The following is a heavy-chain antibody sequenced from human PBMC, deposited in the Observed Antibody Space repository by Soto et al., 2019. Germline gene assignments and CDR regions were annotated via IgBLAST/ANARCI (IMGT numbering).Heavy chain of an antibody. Sequence: GXSVKVSCNAPGGTFSRYAISLVRHTPGQGLEWMGGIIPIFGTANYAQKFQGRVTITADESTSTAYMELNSLKDEDTAVYYCARPPLDWIGGNSVLFDSWGQGTLVTVSS. CDR3: ARPPLDWIGGNSVLFDS. V-gene: IGHV1-69*01. J-gene: IGHJ4*02. CDR2: IIPIFGTA. CDR1: GGTFSRYA. D-gene: IGHD3-16*01.